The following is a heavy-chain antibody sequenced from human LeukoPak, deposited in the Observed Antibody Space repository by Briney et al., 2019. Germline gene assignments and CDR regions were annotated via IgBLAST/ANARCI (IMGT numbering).Heavy chain of an antibody. D-gene: IGHD1-14*01. CDR3: ARDAATAGTTDY. J-gene: IGHJ4*02. V-gene: IGHV4-30-4*01. CDR2: IYYSGST. CDR1: GGSISSGDYY. Sequence: PSETLSLTCTVSGGSISSGDYYWSWIRQPPGKGLEWIGYIYYSGSTYYNPSLKSRVTISVDTSKNQFSLKLSSVTAADTAVYYCARDAATAGTTDYWGQGTLVTVSS.